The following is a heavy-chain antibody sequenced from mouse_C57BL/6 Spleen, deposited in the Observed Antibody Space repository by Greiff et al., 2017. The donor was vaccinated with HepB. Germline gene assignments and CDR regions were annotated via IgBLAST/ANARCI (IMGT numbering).Heavy chain of an antibody. CDR3: ARAYSNYVWYFDV. D-gene: IGHD2-5*01. CDR1: GFTFSDYY. J-gene: IGHJ1*03. CDR2: INYDGSST. Sequence: EVKLVESEGGLVQPGSSMKLSCTASGFTFSDYYMAWVRQVPEKGLEWVANINYDGSSTYYLDSLKSRFIISRDNAKNILYLQMSSLKSEDTATYYCARAYSNYVWYFDVWGTGTTVTVSS. V-gene: IGHV5-16*01.